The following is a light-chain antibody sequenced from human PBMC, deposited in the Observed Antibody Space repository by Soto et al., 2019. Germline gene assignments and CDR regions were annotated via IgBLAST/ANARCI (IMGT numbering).Light chain of an antibody. CDR1: QSVSSSY. J-gene: IGKJ2*01. V-gene: IGKV3-20*01. CDR2: GES. CDR3: QQYGSSVYT. Sequence: EIVLTQSPGTLSLSPGERATLSCRASQSVSSSYLAWYQQKPGQAPRLLIYGESSRATGIPDRFSGSGSGTDFTLTISRLGPEDFAVYYCQQYGSSVYTFGQGTKLEIK.